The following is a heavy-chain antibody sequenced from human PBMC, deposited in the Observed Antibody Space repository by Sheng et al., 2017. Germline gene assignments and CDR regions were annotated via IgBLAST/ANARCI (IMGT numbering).Heavy chain of an antibody. CDR2: INHSGST. V-gene: IGHV4-34*01. CDR1: GGSFSGYY. J-gene: IGHJ4*02. CDR3: ARPAYGGNSLRRVGYFDY. Sequence: QVQLQQWGAGLLKPSETLSLTCAVYGGSFSGYYWSWIRQPPGKGLEWIGEINHSGSTNYNPSLKSRVTISVDTSKNQFSLKLSSVTAADTAVYYCARPAYGGNSLRRVGYFDYWGQGTLVTVSS. D-gene: IGHD2-21*02.